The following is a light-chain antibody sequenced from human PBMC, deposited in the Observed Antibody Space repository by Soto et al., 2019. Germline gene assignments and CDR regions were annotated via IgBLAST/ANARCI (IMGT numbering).Light chain of an antibody. CDR1: QSVSSSY. J-gene: IGKJ5*01. Sequence: EIVLTQSPGTLSLSAGERATLSCRGSQSVSSSYLAWYQQKTGQAPRLLIYGASSRATGIPDRFSGSGSGTDFTLTISRLETEDFAVYYCQQYGSSPLATFGQGTRLEIK. V-gene: IGKV3-20*01. CDR3: QQYGSSPLAT. CDR2: GAS.